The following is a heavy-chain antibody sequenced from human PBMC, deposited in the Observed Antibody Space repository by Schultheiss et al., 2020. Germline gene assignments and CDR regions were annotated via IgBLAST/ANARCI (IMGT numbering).Heavy chain of an antibody. J-gene: IGHJ6*02. Sequence: GGSLRLSCAASGFTFSSYAMSWVRQAPGKGLEWVSAISGSGGSTYYADSVKGRFTISRDNAKNSLYLQMNSLRAEDTAVYYCARASGYWEEYYYYGMDVWGQGHTGTVAS. D-gene: IGHD3-3*01. CDR3: ARASGYWEEYYYYGMDV. V-gene: IGHV3-23*01. CDR1: GFTFSSYA. CDR2: ISGSGGST.